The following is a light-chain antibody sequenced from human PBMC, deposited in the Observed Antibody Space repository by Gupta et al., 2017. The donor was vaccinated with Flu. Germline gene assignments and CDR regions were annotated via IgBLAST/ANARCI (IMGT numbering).Light chain of an antibody. J-gene: IGKJ5*01. CDR3: QQYDRSPIT. CDR1: QSLVNDY. V-gene: IGKV3-20*01. Sequence: EIVLTQSPGTMSLSPGERATLSCRASQSLVNDYLVWYQQKPGQAPRLLLYAAASRAAGIPDRFSGSGSGTDFTLTISILQPEDFAVYYCQQYDRSPITFGQGTRLEIK. CDR2: AAA.